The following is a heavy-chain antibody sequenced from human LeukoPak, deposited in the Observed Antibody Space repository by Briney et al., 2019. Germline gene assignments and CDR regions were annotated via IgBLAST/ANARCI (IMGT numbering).Heavy chain of an antibody. J-gene: IGHJ4*02. D-gene: IGHD5-18*01. V-gene: IGHV1-2*02. CDR2: INPNSGGT. CDR3: ARGKDTAMVPYYFDY. Sequence: ASVKVSCKASGGTFSSYAISWVRQAPGQGLEWMGWINPNSGGTNYAQKFQGRVTMTRDTSISTAYMELSRLRSEDTAVYYCARGKDTAMVPYYFDYWGQGTLVTVSS. CDR1: GGTFSSYA.